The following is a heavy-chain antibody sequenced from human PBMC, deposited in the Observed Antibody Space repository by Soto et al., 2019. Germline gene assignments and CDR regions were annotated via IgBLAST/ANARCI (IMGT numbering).Heavy chain of an antibody. CDR2: MFHSGST. CDR1: GYFISSGYY. V-gene: IGHV4-38-2*01. Sequence: SETLSLPCAVAGYFISSGYYWGWIRQPPGKGLEWIGSMFHSGSTHYNPSLKSRVTISVDTSKNHFSLRLSSVTASDTAVYYCGRGHIVVVPTVGWFDPWGQGTLVTVSS. CDR3: GRGHIVVVPTVGWFDP. D-gene: IGHD2-2*01. J-gene: IGHJ5*02.